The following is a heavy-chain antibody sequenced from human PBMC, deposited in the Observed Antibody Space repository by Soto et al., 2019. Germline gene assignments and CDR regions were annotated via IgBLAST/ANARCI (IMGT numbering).Heavy chain of an antibody. CDR1: GFTFSSYG. V-gene: IGHV3-30*18. Sequence: QVQLVESGGGVVQPGRSLRLSCAASGFTFSSYGMHWVRQAPGKGLEWVAVISYDGSNKYYADSVKGRFTISRDNSKNTLYLQMNSLRAEDTAVYYCAKDKKFFGGRITIFGVVIAKRNFDYWGQGTLVTVSS. D-gene: IGHD3-3*01. J-gene: IGHJ4*02. CDR3: AKDKKFFGGRITIFGVVIAKRNFDY. CDR2: ISYDGSNK.